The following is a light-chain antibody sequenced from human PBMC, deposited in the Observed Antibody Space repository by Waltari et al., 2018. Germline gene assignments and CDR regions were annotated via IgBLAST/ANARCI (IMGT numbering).Light chain of an antibody. CDR2: ATS. CDR1: QSISNY. J-gene: IGKJ1*01. V-gene: IGKV1-39*01. CDR3: QQSYSAPKT. Sequence: DIQMTQSPSPLSASIGHRVPITCRASQSISNYLNWYQQKPGKAPKILIYATSRLESGAPSRFSGSGSGTDFTLTISSLQLEDFATYYCQQSYSAPKTFGQGTRVEIK.